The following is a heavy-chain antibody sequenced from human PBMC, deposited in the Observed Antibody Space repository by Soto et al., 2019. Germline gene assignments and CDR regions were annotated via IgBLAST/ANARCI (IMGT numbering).Heavy chain of an antibody. Sequence: GGSLRLSCAASGFTFSSHGMHWVRQTPGKGLVWLSRINSNGDNIRYADSVKGRFTISRDNAKNTLYLQMNSLRAEDTAVYYCARVWANSGYYVAYDYWGQGTPVTVSS. V-gene: IGHV3-74*01. CDR3: ARVWANSGYYVAYDY. J-gene: IGHJ4*02. CDR1: GFTFSSHG. D-gene: IGHD3-22*01. CDR2: INSNGDNI.